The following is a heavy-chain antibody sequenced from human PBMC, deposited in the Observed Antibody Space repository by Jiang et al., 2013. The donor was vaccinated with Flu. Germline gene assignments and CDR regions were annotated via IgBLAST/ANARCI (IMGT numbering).Heavy chain of an antibody. CDR2: ISSSGSTI. D-gene: IGHD2-21*02. Sequence: VQLLESGGGLVKPGGSLRLSCAASGFTFSDYYMSWIRQAPGKGLEWVSYISSSGSTIYYADSVKGRFTISRDNAKNSLYLQMNSLRAEDTAVYYCARTTVVVTAIRLPIDAFDIWGQGTMVTVSS. J-gene: IGHJ3*02. CDR1: GFTFSDYY. V-gene: IGHV3-11*01. CDR3: ARTTVVVTAIRLPIDAFDI.